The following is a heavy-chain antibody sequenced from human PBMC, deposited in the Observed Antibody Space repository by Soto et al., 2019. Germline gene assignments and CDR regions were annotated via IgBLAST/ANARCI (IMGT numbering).Heavy chain of an antibody. D-gene: IGHD3-3*01. CDR2: IIPIFGTA. V-gene: IGHV1-69*13. CDR1: GGTFSSYA. CDR3: AREYPGEEGNYDFWSGTKNWFDP. J-gene: IGHJ5*02. Sequence: GASVKVSCKASGGTFSSYAISWVRQAPGQGLEWMGGIIPIFGTANYAQKFQGRVTITADESTSTAYMELSSLRSEDTAVYYCAREYPGEEGNYDFWSGTKNWFDPWGQGTLVTVSS.